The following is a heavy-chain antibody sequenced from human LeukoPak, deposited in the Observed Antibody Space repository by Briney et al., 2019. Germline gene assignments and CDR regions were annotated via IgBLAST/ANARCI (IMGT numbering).Heavy chain of an antibody. V-gene: IGHV3-23*01. CDR3: ARVYSSSWYYFDY. CDR2: ISGRGGGT. CDR1: GFTFIRYD. J-gene: IGHJ4*02. Sequence: GGSLRLSCAASGFTFIRYDMSWVRQAPGKGLEWVSTISGRGGGTYYADSVKGRFTISRDNSKNTLYLQMNSLRAEDTAVYYCARVYSSSWYYFDYWGQGTLVTVSS. D-gene: IGHD6-13*01.